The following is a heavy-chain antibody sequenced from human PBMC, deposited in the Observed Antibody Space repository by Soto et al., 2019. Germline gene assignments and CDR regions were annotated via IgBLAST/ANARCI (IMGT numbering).Heavy chain of an antibody. Sequence: QVQLVQSGAEVKRPGASVKVSCKSSGYTFTSYGISWVRQAPGQGLEWMGWISAYNGNTNYAQKLQGRVTMTTDTSTSTAYMELRSLRSDDTAVYYCARDWDCSGGSCYGLLDYWGQGTLVNVSS. CDR3: ARDWDCSGGSCYGLLDY. CDR2: ISAYNGNT. V-gene: IGHV1-18*01. J-gene: IGHJ4*02. D-gene: IGHD2-15*01. CDR1: GYTFTSYG.